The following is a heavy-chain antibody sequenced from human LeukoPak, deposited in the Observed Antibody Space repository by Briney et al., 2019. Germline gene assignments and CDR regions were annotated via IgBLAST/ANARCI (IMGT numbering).Heavy chain of an antibody. V-gene: IGHV4-39*07. D-gene: IGHD5-18*01. CDR3: ARVAGYGPQYYFDY. J-gene: IGHJ4*02. CDR1: GGSISSSSYY. CDR2: IYYSGST. Sequence: SETLSHTCTVSGGSISSSSYYWGWIRQPPGKGLEWIGSIYYSGSTYYNPSLKSRVTISVGTSKNQFSLKLSSVTAADTAVYYCARVAGYGPQYYFDYWGQGTLVTVSS.